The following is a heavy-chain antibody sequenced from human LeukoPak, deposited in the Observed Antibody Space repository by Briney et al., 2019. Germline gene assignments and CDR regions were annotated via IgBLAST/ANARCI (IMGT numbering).Heavy chain of an antibody. CDR3: ARTVSY. J-gene: IGHJ4*02. CDR1: GLTFTSYA. D-gene: IGHD4-17*01. CDR2: INNTSTTT. V-gene: IGHV3-48*04. Sequence: GGSLRLSCAASGLTFTSYAMSWVRQAPGKGPEWVAYINNTSTTTYYADSVKGRFTISRDNAKNSLYLQMNSLRAEDTAMYYCARTVSYWGQGTLVTVSS.